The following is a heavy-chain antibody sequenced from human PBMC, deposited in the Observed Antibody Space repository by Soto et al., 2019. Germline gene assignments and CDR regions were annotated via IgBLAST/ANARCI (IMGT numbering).Heavy chain of an antibody. Sequence: GASVKVSCKVSGYTLTELSMHWVRQAPGKGLEWMGGFDPEDGETIYALKFQGRVTMTEDTSTDTAYMELSSLRSEDTAVYYCATDSGYYDTKSSVWGQGTLVNVSS. CDR3: ATDSGYYDTKSSV. J-gene: IGHJ4*02. CDR2: FDPEDGET. CDR1: GYTLTELS. D-gene: IGHD3-9*01. V-gene: IGHV1-24*01.